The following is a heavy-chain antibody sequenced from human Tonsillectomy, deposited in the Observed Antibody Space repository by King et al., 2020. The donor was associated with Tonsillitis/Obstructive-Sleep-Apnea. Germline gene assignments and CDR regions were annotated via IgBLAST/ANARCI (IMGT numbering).Heavy chain of an antibody. V-gene: IGHV3-15*01. CDR1: GFTFNNAW. CDR3: TPYSSGWNDY. D-gene: IGHD6-19*01. CDR2: IKSETDGGPT. J-gene: IGHJ4*02. Sequence: VQLVESGGGLVKPGGSLRLSCAASGFTFNNAWMSWVRQAPGKGLEWVGRIKSETDGGPTDYAAPVKGRFTISRDDSKNTLYLQMNSLKTEDTAVYYCTPYSSGWNDYWGQGTLVTVSS.